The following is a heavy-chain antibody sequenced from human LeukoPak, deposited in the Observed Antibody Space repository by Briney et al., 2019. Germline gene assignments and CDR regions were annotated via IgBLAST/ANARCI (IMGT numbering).Heavy chain of an antibody. Sequence: GGSLRLSCAASGFTFSNAWMSWVRQAPGKGLEWVGRIKSKTDGGTTDYAAPVKGRFTISRDDSKNTLYLQMNSLKTEDTAVYYCAKDAYYDFWSGLNWFDPWGQGTLVTVSS. D-gene: IGHD3-3*01. CDR3: AKDAYYDFWSGLNWFDP. CDR1: GFTFSNAW. V-gene: IGHV3-15*01. CDR2: IKSKTDGGTT. J-gene: IGHJ5*02.